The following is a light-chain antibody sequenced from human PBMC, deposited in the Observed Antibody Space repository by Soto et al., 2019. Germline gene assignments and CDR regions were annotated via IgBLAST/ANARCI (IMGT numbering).Light chain of an antibody. CDR1: QSVSSTY. V-gene: IGKV3-20*01. Sequence: EIVLTQSPGTLSLSPGERATLSCRASQSVSSTYLAWYQQKPGQSPRLLIYGASSRAAGIPDRFSGSGFGTDFTLTISRLEPEDSAVYYCQQYDTSPPNLTIGGGTKVEIK. J-gene: IGKJ4*01. CDR3: QQYDTSPPNLT. CDR2: GAS.